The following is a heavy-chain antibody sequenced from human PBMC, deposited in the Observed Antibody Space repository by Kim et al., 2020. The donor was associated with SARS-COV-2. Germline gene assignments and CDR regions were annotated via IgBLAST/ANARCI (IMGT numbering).Heavy chain of an antibody. CDR3: ARDSVDTTTYYYYYGMDV. V-gene: IGHV4-31*03. J-gene: IGHJ6*02. D-gene: IGHD5-18*01. CDR1: GGSISSGGYY. Sequence: SETLSLTCTVSGGSISSGGYYWSWIRQHPGKGLEWIGYIYYSGSTYYNPSLKSRVTISVDTSKNQFSLKLSSVTAADTAVYYCARDSVDTTTYYYYYGMDVWGQGTTVTVSS. CDR2: IYYSGST.